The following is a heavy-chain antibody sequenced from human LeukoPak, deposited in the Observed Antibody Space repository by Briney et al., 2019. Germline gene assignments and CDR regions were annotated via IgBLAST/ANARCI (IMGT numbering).Heavy chain of an antibody. V-gene: IGHV3-48*03. CDR1: GFTFSSYE. J-gene: IGHJ5*02. CDR3: ARDRQWFDH. CDR2: ISSSGGTI. Sequence: GGSLRLSCTASGFTFSSYEMNWVRQAPGKGLEWVSYISSSGGTIYYADSVKGRFTISRDNAKNSLYLQMNSLEADDTAVYYCARDRQWFDHWGQGTLVTVS.